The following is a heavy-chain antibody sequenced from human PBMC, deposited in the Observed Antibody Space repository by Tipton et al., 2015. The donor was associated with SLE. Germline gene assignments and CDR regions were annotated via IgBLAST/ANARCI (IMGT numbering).Heavy chain of an antibody. D-gene: IGHD4-23*01. CDR3: AGLGPLANVGGSTSYHPLDV. J-gene: IGHJ6*02. CDR1: GGSISGHY. Sequence: TLSLTCTVSGGSISGHYWTWIRQPPGKGLEYIGYIHYSGSSDYNPSLKSRVTISLDTSKNHFSLKVTSVTAADTAVYYCAGLGPLANVGGSTSYHPLDVWGQGTTVTVSS. CDR2: IHYSGSS. V-gene: IGHV4-59*11.